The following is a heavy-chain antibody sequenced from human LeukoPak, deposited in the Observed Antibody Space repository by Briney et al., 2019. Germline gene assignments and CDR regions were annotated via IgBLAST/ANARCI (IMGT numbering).Heavy chain of an antibody. CDR2: VHYSGAA. V-gene: IGHV4-59*01. CDR3: ARERADTMVRGVIEL. CDR1: DGSITNYD. D-gene: IGHD3-10*01. Sequence: SETLSLTCTVSDGSITNYDWSWVRQPPGKGLELIGHVHYSGAANYNPSLRSRVTISIDTSKKHFFLKLSSVTAADTAVYYCARERADTMVRGVIELWGRGTLVTVSS. J-gene: IGHJ2*01.